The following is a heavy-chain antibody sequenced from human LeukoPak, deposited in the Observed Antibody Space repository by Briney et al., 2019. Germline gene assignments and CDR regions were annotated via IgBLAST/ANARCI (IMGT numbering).Heavy chain of an antibody. CDR2: IKEKGSEK. J-gene: IGHJ4*02. CDR3: ARVVAKYYYDSSGYSDY. Sequence: PGGALRPPCAAPGFPFSMLWMSWGRPGPGEGGEWGGNIKEKGSEKYYVDSVKGRFTISRDNAKNSLYLQMNSLRAEDTAVYYCARVVAKYYYDSSGYSDYWGQGTLVTVSS. CDR1: GFPFSMLW. D-gene: IGHD3-22*01. V-gene: IGHV3-7*01.